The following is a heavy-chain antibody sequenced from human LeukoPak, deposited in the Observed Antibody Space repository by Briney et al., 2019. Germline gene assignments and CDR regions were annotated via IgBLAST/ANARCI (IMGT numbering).Heavy chain of an antibody. D-gene: IGHD7-27*01. CDR1: GFTFSHYW. CDR3: ARADWGSIDY. J-gene: IGHJ4*02. V-gene: IGHV3-7*01. CDR2: IRPDANDG. Sequence: GESLRLSCATSGFTFSHYWMAWVRQAPGKGLEWVAIIRPDANDGSYVDSVKGRFTISRDNAKNSLYLQLNSLRAEDTAVYFCARADWGSIDYWVQGALVTVSS.